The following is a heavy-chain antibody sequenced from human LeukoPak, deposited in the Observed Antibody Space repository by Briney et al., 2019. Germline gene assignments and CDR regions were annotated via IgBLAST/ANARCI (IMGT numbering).Heavy chain of an antibody. Sequence: SETLSLTCAVCGGSFIDYYWSWLRQPPGKGLEWIGEIDHSGSTTYNPSLKSRVTISVDTSKNQFSLKLNSVTAADTAVYYCARGFSHWGQGTLVTVSS. CDR2: IDHSGST. V-gene: IGHV4-34*01. J-gene: IGHJ4*02. CDR1: GGSFIDYY. CDR3: ARGFSH. D-gene: IGHD3-3*01.